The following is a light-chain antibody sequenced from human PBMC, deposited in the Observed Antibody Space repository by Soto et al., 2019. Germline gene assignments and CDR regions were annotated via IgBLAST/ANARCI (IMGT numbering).Light chain of an antibody. V-gene: IGKV3-20*01. Sequence: EVVLTQSPGTLSLSPGNRATLSCRASQSVRSSYLAWYQQKPGQTPRLLIYGSSNRATGIPDRFIGSVSGTDFTITISRLEPEYLAVYYCQQCVDSPWTFGQWTKVEIK. CDR1: QSVRSSY. J-gene: IGKJ1*01. CDR3: QQCVDSPWT. CDR2: GSS.